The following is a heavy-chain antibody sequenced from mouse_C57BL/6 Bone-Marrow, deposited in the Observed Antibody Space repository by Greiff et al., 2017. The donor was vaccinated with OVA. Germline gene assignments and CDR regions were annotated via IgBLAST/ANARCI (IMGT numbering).Heavy chain of an antibody. V-gene: IGHV1-22*01. D-gene: IGHD1-1*01. Sequence: EVQLQQSGPELVKPGASVKMSCKASGYTFTDYNMHWVKQSHGKSLEWIGYINPNNGGTSYNQKFKGKATLTVNKSSSTAYMELRSLTSEDSAVYYCASYYYGSSPDYFDVWGTGTTVTVSS. CDR2: INPNNGGT. CDR3: ASYYYGSSPDYFDV. J-gene: IGHJ1*03. CDR1: GYTFTDYN.